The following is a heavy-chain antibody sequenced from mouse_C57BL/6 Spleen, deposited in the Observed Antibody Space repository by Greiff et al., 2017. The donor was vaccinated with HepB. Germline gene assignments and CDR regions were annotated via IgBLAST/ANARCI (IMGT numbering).Heavy chain of an antibody. Sequence: QVHVKQSGAELVKPGASVKLSCKASGYTFTEYTIHWVKQRSGQGLEWIGWFYPGSGSIKYNEKFKDKATLTADKSSSTVYMELSRLTSEDSAVYFCARHEDGGSGVDYWGQGTTLTVSS. D-gene: IGHD3-2*02. CDR1: GYTFTEYT. CDR2: FYPGSGSI. V-gene: IGHV1-62-2*01. CDR3: ARHEDGGSGVDY. J-gene: IGHJ2*01.